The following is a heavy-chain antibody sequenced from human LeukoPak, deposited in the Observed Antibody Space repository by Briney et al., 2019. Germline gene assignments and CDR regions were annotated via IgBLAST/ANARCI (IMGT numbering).Heavy chain of an antibody. J-gene: IGHJ5*02. CDR3: ARQETRILSNHAHWFDP. Sequence: ASVKVSCKASGYTFTSYGISWVRQAPGQGLEWMGWINPNSGGTNYAQKFQGRVTMTRDTSISTAYMELSRLRSDDTAVYYCARQETRILSNHAHWFDPWGQGTLVTVSS. CDR1: GYTFTSYG. V-gene: IGHV1-2*02. CDR2: INPNSGGT. D-gene: IGHD2-15*01.